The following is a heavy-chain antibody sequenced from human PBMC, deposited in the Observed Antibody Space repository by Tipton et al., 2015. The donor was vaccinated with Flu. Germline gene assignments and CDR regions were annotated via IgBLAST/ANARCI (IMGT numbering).Heavy chain of an antibody. CDR2: VYHGGTT. CDR3: ARRDYSNYVSDPKSWFGP. V-gene: IGHV4-38-2*02. CDR1: GYSISSRYY. Sequence: GLVKPSETLSLTCTASGYSISSRYYWGWIRQPPGKGLEWIGCVYHGGTTYYNPSLKSRVTISIDRSKNQFSLKMKSVTAADMAVYYCARRDYSNYVSDPKSWFGPWGQGTLVAVSS. J-gene: IGHJ5*02. D-gene: IGHD4-11*01.